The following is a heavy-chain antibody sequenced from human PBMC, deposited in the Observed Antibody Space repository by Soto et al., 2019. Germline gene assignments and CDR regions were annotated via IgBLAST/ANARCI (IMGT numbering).Heavy chain of an antibody. CDR3: ARHRLFYDSGSHSYVPYYCEN. CDR1: GGSFNDYA. D-gene: IGHD1-26*01. Sequence: QVQLVQSGAEVKKPGSSVKVSCKASGGSFNDYAVSWVRQAPGRGLEWMGGLTPISGAATYAKNFQGRVSITADGSTTTAYLDLTSLTSEDTAIYFCARHRLFYDSGSHSYVPYYCENWGQGTLVSVSS. V-gene: IGHV1-69*01. J-gene: IGHJ4*02. CDR2: LTPISGAA.